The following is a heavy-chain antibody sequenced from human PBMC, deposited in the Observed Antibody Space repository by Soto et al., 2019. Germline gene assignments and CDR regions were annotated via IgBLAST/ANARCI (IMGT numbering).Heavy chain of an antibody. CDR3: ARFGSGLTSYGSGSYYKRYYYMDV. D-gene: IGHD3-10*01. CDR1: GGSFSGYY. Sequence: QVQLQQWGAGLLKPSETLSLTCAVYGGSFSGYYWSWIRQPPGKGLEWIGEINHSGSTNYNPSLKSRVPISVDTSKNQFSLKLSSVTAADTAVYYCARFGSGLTSYGSGSYYKRYYYMDVWGKGTTVTVSS. CDR2: INHSGST. V-gene: IGHV4-34*01. J-gene: IGHJ6*03.